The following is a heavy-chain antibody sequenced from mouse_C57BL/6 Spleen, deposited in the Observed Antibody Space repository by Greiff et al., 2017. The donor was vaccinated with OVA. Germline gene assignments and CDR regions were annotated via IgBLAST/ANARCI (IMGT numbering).Heavy chain of an antibody. V-gene: IGHV14-2*01. Sequence: VQLQQSGPELVKPGASVKLSCTASGFTITDYYMHWVKQSPGQSLEWIGGINPEDGETNYAQKFKGKATITADKSSNTAYLKLSSLTSEDTAVYYCGRGSNYDYYAMDYWGQGTSVTVSS. J-gene: IGHJ4*01. CDR1: GFTITDYY. CDR2: INPEDGET. D-gene: IGHD2-4*01. CDR3: GRGSNYDYYAMDY.